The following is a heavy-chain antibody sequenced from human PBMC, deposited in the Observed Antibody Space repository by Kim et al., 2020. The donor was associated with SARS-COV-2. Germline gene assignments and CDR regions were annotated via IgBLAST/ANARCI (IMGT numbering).Heavy chain of an antibody. J-gene: IGHJ2*01. V-gene: IGHV3-23*01. Sequence: GGSLRLSCAASGFTFSSYAMNWVRQAPGKGLEWVSAISGSGGSTYYADSVKGRFTISRDNSKNTLYLQMNSLRAEDTAVYYCAKDGYDSGWYRGWYFDLWGRGTLVTVSS. CDR2: ISGSGGST. CDR1: GFTFSSYA. CDR3: AKDGYDSGWYRGWYFDL. D-gene: IGHD6-19*01.